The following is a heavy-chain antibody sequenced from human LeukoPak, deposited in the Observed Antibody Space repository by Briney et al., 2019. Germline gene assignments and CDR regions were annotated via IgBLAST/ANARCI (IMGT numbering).Heavy chain of an antibody. V-gene: IGHV4-34*01. CDR2: INHSGST. J-gene: IGHJ1*01. D-gene: IGHD3-22*01. CDR3: AIPMTMMRYFQH. CDR1: GGSFSGYY. Sequence: PSETLSLTRAVYGGSFSGYYWSWIREPPGKGLEWFGEINHSGSTNHNPFIKSRVTISVDTSKNQFSLKLSSVTAADTAVYYCAIPMTMMRYFQHWGQGTLVTVSS.